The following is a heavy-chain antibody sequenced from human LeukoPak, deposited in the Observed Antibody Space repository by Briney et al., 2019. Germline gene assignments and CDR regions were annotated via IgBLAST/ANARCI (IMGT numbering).Heavy chain of an antibody. CDR3: ARSRDYVWGSYRYGGAFDI. V-gene: IGHV3-48*03. Sequence: GGSLRLSCAASGFTLSSYEMNWVRQAPGRGLEWVSYISSSGSTIYYADSVKGRFTISRDNAKNSLYLQMNSLRAEDTAVYYCARSRDYVWGSYRYGGAFDIWGQGTTVTVSS. CDR1: GFTLSSYE. D-gene: IGHD3-16*02. J-gene: IGHJ3*02. CDR2: ISSSGSTI.